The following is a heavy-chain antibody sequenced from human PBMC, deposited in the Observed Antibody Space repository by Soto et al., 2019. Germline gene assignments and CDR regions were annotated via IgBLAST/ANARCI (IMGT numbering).Heavy chain of an antibody. V-gene: IGHV3-48*03. CDR2: ISSSGSTI. D-gene: IGHD2-15*01. Sequence: GGSLRLSCAASGFTFSSYEMNWVRQAPGKGLEWVSYISSSGSTIYYADSVKGRFTISRDNAKNSLSLQMNSLRAEDTAVYYCARDAYVLDIVVVVAATYFDYWGQGTLVTVSS. CDR1: GFTFSSYE. CDR3: ARDAYVLDIVVVVAATYFDY. J-gene: IGHJ4*02.